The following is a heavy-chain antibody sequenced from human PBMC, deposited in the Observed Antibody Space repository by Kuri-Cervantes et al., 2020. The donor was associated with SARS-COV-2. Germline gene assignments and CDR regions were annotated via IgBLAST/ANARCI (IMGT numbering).Heavy chain of an antibody. V-gene: IGHV3-7*01. CDR2: IKQDGSEK. CDR1: GFTFSSYS. J-gene: IGHJ4*02. Sequence: GESLKISCAASGFTFSSYSMNWVRQAPGKGLEWVANIKQDGSEKYYVDSVKGRFTISRDNAKNSLYLQMNSLRAEETAVYYCARDHNDFWSGYYGEDYWGQGTLVTVSS. CDR3: ARDHNDFWSGYYGEDY. D-gene: IGHD3-3*01.